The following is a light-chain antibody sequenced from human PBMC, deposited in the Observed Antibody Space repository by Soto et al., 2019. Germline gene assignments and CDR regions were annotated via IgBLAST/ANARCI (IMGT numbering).Light chain of an antibody. Sequence: EVVWTQSPVTLSLSPWERATLSCRASQSVSSYLAWYQQKPGQAPRLLIYGASNRATGIPDRFSGSGSGTDFTLTISKLEPKDFAVYHCQQYGGSPRTFCQGTKVDIK. CDR3: QQYGGSPRT. J-gene: IGKJ1*01. CDR2: GAS. V-gene: IGKV3-20*01. CDR1: QSVSSY.